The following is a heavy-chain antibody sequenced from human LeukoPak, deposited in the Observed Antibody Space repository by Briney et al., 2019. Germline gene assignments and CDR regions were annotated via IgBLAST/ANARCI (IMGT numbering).Heavy chain of an antibody. CDR3: ARGGRYYGSGRPQFDP. D-gene: IGHD3-10*01. CDR2: IYYSGST. CDR1: GGSISSSSYY. Sequence: SETLSLTCTVSGGSISSSSYYWGWIRQPPGKGLEWIGSIYYSGSTYHNPSLKSRVTISVDTSKNQFSLKLSSVTAADTAVYYCARGGRYYGSGRPQFDPWGQGTLVTVSS. V-gene: IGHV4-39*01. J-gene: IGHJ5*02.